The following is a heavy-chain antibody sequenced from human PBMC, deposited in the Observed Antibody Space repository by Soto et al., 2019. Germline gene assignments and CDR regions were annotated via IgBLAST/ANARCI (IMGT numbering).Heavy chain of an antibody. D-gene: IGHD2-15*01. J-gene: IGHJ6*02. CDR2: IYPGDSDT. Sequence: PGESLKISCKGSGYSFTNYWIGCVRQMPGKGLEWMGIIYPGDSDTRYSPSLQGQVTISADKSINTAYLQWSSLKASDTAIYFCASPIGYCSGGSCYGYGMDVWGQGTTVTV. V-gene: IGHV5-51*01. CDR1: GYSFTNYW. CDR3: ASPIGYCSGGSCYGYGMDV.